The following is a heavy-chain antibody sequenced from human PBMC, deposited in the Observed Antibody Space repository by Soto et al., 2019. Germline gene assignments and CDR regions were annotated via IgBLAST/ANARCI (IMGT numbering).Heavy chain of an antibody. Sequence: EVQLVESGGGLVQPGGSLRLSCAGSGLTLSRYWMHWVRQGPGKGLVWVSRINSDGGTTTYADSVKGRFTTSRDNAKNTVDLQMNSLRAEDTAVYYCLAGETNYFDFWGQGTLVTVSS. D-gene: IGHD3-10*01. CDR3: LAGETNYFDF. CDR1: GLTLSRYW. V-gene: IGHV3-74*01. J-gene: IGHJ4*02. CDR2: INSDGGTT.